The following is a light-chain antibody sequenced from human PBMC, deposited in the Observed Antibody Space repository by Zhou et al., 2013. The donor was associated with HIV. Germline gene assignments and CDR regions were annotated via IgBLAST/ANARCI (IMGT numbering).Light chain of an antibody. CDR3: LQDYSYPRT. Sequence: DIHMTQSPSSVSASVGDRVTITCRASQDISTWLAWYQQKPGKAPKLLIYAASSLQGGVPSRFSGSGSGTDFTLIISSLQPEDFATYYCLQDYSYPRTFGQGTKVEIK. V-gene: IGKV1-12*01. J-gene: IGKJ1*01. CDR1: QDISTW. CDR2: AAS.